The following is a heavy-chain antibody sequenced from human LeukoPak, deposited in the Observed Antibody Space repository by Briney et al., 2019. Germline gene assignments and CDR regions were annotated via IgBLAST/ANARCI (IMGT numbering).Heavy chain of an antibody. CDR1: GFTFSSYG. CDR3: TTASTGIVATYNYYYYMDV. V-gene: IGHV3-15*01. J-gene: IGHJ6*03. Sequence: GGSLRLSCAASGFTFSSYGMSWVRQAPGKGLEWVGLIKSKTDGGTTDYAAPVKGRFTISRDDSKNTLYLQMNSLKTEDTAVYYCTTASTGIVATYNYYYYMDVWGKGTTVTVSS. D-gene: IGHD5-12*01. CDR2: IKSKTDGGTT.